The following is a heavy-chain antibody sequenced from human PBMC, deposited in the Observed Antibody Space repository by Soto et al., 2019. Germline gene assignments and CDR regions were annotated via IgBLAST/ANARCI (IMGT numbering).Heavy chain of an antibody. Sequence: PGGSLRLSCAASGFTFSSYSMNWVRQAPGKGLEWVSYISSSSSTIYYADSVKGRFTISRDNAKNSLYLQMNSLRDEDTAVYYCASEITIFGVAPSLYYIDYSGQGTLVTVST. J-gene: IGHJ4*02. CDR3: ASEITIFGVAPSLYYIDY. CDR1: GFTFSSYS. V-gene: IGHV3-48*02. CDR2: ISSSSSTI. D-gene: IGHD3-3*01.